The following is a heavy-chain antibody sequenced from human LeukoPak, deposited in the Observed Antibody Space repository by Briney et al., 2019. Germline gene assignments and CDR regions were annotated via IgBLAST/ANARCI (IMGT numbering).Heavy chain of an antibody. CDR1: GFTFSSYG. CDR3: VKGLVQTTMSYSVDY. D-gene: IGHD1-1*01. J-gene: IGHJ4*02. Sequence: GRSLRLSCAASGFTFSSYGMHWVRQAPGKGLEWVALISSDGSKNIYADPVKGRFTVSRDNSKNTLYLQMNSLRAEDTAVYYCVKGLVQTTMSYSVDYWGQGALVTVSS. CDR2: ISSDGSKN. V-gene: IGHV3-30*18.